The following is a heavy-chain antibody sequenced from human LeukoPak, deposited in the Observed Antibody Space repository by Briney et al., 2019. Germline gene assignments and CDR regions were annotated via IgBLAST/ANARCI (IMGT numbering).Heavy chain of an antibody. CDR3: TSLSNSYGMDV. J-gene: IGHJ6*02. CDR1: GFTFSSYA. V-gene: IGHV3-23*01. Sequence: GGSLRLSCAASGFTFSSYAMSWVRQAPGEGLEWVSTVSGSNGNTHYADSVKGRFTISRDNSKNTLYLQMNSLRAEDTAVYYCTSLSNSYGMDVWGQGTTATVSS. D-gene: IGHD2/OR15-2a*01. CDR2: VSGSNGNT.